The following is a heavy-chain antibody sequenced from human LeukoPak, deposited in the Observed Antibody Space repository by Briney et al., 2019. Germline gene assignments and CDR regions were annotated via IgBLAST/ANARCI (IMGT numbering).Heavy chain of an antibody. CDR1: GFTLSNYG. CDR3: ASLISGTGTVN. CDR2: IGSRGGSK. Sequence: GGSLRLSCAASGFTLSNYGMSWVRQAPGKGREWVSAIGSRGGSKYYTDSVKGRFTVSRDNSKNTLYLEMNSLRAEDTAVYYCASLISGTGTVNWGQGTLVTVSS. J-gene: IGHJ4*02. D-gene: IGHD6-13*01. V-gene: IGHV3-23*01.